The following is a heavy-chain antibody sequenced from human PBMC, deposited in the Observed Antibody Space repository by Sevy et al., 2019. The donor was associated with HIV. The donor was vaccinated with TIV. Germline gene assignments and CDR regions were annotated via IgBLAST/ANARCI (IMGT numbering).Heavy chain of an antibody. Sequence: GGSLRLSCAASGFTFNTHAMSWVRQAPGKGLEWVSAMSGSGGSTYYADSVKGRFTISRDNSKNTLFVQMNSLRIEDTAVYYCAKGIYDFWSGRSDIFDIWDQGTMVTVSS. CDR1: GFTFNTHA. J-gene: IGHJ3*02. CDR2: MSGSGGST. D-gene: IGHD3-3*01. V-gene: IGHV3-23*01. CDR3: AKGIYDFWSGRSDIFDI.